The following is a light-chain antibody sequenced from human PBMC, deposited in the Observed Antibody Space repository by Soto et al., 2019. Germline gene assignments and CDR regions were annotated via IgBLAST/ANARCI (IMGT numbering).Light chain of an antibody. CDR1: QDISNF. CDR2: AVF. V-gene: IGKV1-9*01. CDR3: QQLDSYPLT. Sequence: DSQMTQSPSTLSASVGDRGTITCRASQDISNFLAWFQQKPGRAPKLLIYAVFTLQSGVPSRFSGSGSGAEFTLTISSLQPEDFATYYCQQLDSYPLTFGGGAKVDIK. J-gene: IGKJ4*01.